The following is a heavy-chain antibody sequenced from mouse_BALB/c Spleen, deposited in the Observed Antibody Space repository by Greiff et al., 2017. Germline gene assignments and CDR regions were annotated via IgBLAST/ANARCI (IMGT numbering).Heavy chain of an antibody. V-gene: IGHV1S127*01. Sequence: QVHVKQSGPQLVRPGASVKISCKASGYSFTSYWMHWVKQRPGQGLEWIGMIDPSDSETRLNQKFKDKATLTVDKSSSTAYMQLSSPTSEDSAVYYGARDYYGSISYAMDYWGQGTSVTVSS. CDR1: GYSFTSYW. J-gene: IGHJ4*01. D-gene: IGHD1-1*01. CDR3: ARDYYGSISYAMDY. CDR2: IDPSDSET.